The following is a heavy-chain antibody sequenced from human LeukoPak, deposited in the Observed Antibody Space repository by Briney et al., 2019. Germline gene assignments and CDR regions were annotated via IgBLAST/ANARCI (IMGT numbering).Heavy chain of an antibody. J-gene: IGHJ4*02. CDR3: ARVDDSGYLWDY. CDR1: GFTVSSNY. V-gene: IGHV3-53*01. CDR2: IYSGDNT. D-gene: IGHD3-22*01. Sequence: GGSLRLSCAASGFTVSSNYMTWVRQAPGKGLEWVSVIYSGDNTYYADSVKGRFTISRDNSKNTLYLQMNSLRAEDTAVYYCARVDDSGYLWDYWGQGTLVTVSS.